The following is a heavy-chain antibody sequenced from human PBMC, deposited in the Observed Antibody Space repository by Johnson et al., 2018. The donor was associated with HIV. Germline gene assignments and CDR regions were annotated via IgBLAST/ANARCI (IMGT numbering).Heavy chain of an antibody. D-gene: IGHD6-19*01. CDR3: ARELGSGWGETADAFDI. CDR1: GFTFDDYA. J-gene: IGHJ3*02. CDR2: ISWNSGSI. Sequence: LVESGGGVVRPGGSLRLSCAPSGFTFDDYAMHWVRQAPGKGLEWVSGISWNSGSIGYADSVKGRFTISRDNAKNSLYLQMNSLRAEDTAVYYCARELGSGWGETADAFDIWGQGTMVTVSS. V-gene: IGHV3-9*01.